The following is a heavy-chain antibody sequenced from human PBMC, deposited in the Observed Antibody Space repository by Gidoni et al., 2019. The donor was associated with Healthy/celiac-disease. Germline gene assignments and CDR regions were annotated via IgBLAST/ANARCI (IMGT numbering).Heavy chain of an antibody. J-gene: IGHJ6*02. D-gene: IGHD6-13*01. CDR2: MNPNSGNT. Sequence: QVQLVQSGAEVKKPGTSVTVACNASGYTLPSYAITGVRHATGHGREWMGWMNPNSGNTSYAQKFQGRVIMTRNTSISTAYMELSSLRSEDTAVYYCARGLAAAGHYYYYGMDVWGQGTTVTVSS. CDR1: GYTLPSYA. CDR3: ARGLAAAGHYYYYGMDV. V-gene: IGHV1-8*01.